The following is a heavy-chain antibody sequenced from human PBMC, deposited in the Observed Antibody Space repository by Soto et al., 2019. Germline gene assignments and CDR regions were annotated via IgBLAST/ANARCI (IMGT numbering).Heavy chain of an antibody. Sequence: QVQLMESGGGLVKPGGSLRLSCAASGFTFSDYYMTWIRQAPGKGLEWVSYISSSVTGIYYPDSVKGRFTISRDNAKKSLYLQMSSLRAEDTAVYYCARAYSDAFDIWGQGTMVTVSS. CDR2: ISSSVTGI. J-gene: IGHJ3*02. V-gene: IGHV3-11*01. D-gene: IGHD2-15*01. CDR3: ARAYSDAFDI. CDR1: GFTFSDYY.